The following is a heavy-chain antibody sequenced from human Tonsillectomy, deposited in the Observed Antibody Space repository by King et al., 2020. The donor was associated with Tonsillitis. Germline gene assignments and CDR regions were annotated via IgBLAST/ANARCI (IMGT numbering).Heavy chain of an antibody. CDR2: IKSKTDGGTT. Sequence: QLVESGGGLVKPGGSLRLSCAASGFIFSNAWMSWVRQAPGKGLEWVGRIKSKTDGGTTDYAAPVKGRFTISRDDSKNTLYLQMNSLKTEDTAVYYCTTVPGSGENYYYYGMDVWGQGTTVTVSS. D-gene: IGHD3-10*01. V-gene: IGHV3-15*01. CDR1: GFIFSNAW. J-gene: IGHJ6*02. CDR3: TTVPGSGENYYYYGMDV.